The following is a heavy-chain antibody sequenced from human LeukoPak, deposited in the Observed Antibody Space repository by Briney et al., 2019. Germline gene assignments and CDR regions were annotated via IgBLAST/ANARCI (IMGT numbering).Heavy chain of an antibody. J-gene: IGHJ4*02. CDR1: GFHFGDSD. CDR2: ISWNSGPM. CDR3: VKDKNYYGSGNAHFDF. V-gene: IGHV3-9*01. Sequence: GGSLRLSCAASGFHFGDSDMHWVRQAPGKGLEWVSSISWNSGPMGYGDSVKGRFTVSRDNAKSSLYLQMNSLRTEDTAFYYCVKDKNYYGSGNAHFDFWGQGTLVTVSS. D-gene: IGHD3-10*01.